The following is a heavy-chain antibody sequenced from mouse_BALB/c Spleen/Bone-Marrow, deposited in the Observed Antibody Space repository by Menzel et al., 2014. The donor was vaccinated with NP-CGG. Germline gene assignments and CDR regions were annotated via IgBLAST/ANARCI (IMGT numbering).Heavy chain of an antibody. Sequence: VQVVESGTELVKPGASVKLSCKASGYTFTTYYIYWVKQRAGQGLEWIGEINPSNGGTNFNEKYKSKATLTVDKSSSTSYMQLGSLTSEDSAVYYCTRDGHNYYAMDYWGQGTSVTVSS. V-gene: IGHV1-53*01. CDR3: TRDGHNYYAMDY. D-gene: IGHD2-3*01. J-gene: IGHJ4*01. CDR1: GYTFTTYY. CDR2: INPSNGGT.